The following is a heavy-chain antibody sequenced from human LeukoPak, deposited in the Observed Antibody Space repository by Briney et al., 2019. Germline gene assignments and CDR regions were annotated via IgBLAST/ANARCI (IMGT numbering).Heavy chain of an antibody. CDR1: GSTFNIYS. CDR2: ISGTSNYI. Sequence: GGSLRLSCAASGSTFNIYSMNGVRQAPGKGLEWVSSISGTSNYIYYADSVRGRFTSSRDNAKNSLYLHMNSLRAEDTAVYSCARGLQLWYPGDAFDIWGQGTMVTVSS. V-gene: IGHV3-21*01. D-gene: IGHD5-18*01. J-gene: IGHJ3*02. CDR3: ARGLQLWYPGDAFDI.